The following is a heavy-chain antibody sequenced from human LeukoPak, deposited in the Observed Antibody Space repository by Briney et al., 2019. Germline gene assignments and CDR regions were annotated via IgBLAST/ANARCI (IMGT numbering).Heavy chain of an antibody. CDR1: GFTFSNEI. CDR3: AKYQGGPSFDF. V-gene: IGHV3-21*01. D-gene: IGHD2-2*01. J-gene: IGHJ4*02. Sequence: GGSLRLSCAASGFTFSNEIMNWVRQAPGRGLEWVSSISSSSSYIYYADSVKGRFTISRDNAKNSLYLHMNSLRAEDTAVYYCAKYQGGPSFDFWGRGTVVIVS. CDR2: ISSSSSYI.